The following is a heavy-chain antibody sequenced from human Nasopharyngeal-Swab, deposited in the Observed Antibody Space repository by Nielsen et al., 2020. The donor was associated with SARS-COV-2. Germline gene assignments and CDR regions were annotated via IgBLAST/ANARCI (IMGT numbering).Heavy chain of an antibody. CDR2: ISGSGGST. Sequence: GESLKISCAASGFTFGNYAMAWVRQAPGKELEWVSTISGSGGSTYYANSVKGRFPISRDNSRNELFLHLTSLRAEDMGKYYCAKDTLVLSGLYDYWGQGALVTVSS. J-gene: IGHJ4*02. V-gene: IGHV3-23*01. D-gene: IGHD6-19*01. CDR1: GFTFGNYA. CDR3: AKDTLVLSGLYDY.